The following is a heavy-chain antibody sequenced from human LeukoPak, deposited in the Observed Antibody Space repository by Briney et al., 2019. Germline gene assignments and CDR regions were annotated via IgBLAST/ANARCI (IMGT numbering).Heavy chain of an antibody. CDR3: ARDLPAAGFYHYGMDV. Sequence: GGSLRLSCAASGFTVSSNYMSWVRQAPGKGLEWVSVIYSGGSTYYADSVKGRFTISRHNSKNTLYLQMNSLRAEDTAVYYCARDLPAAGFYHYGMDVWGQGTTVAVSS. J-gene: IGHJ6*02. V-gene: IGHV3-53*04. CDR2: IYSGGST. D-gene: IGHD6-13*01. CDR1: GFTVSSNY.